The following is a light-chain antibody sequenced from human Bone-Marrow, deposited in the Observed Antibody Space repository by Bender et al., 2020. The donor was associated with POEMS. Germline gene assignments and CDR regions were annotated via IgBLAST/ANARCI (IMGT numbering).Light chain of an antibody. Sequence: QSALTQPASVSGSPGQSITISCTGTSSDVGTYDFVSWYQQFPGKVPELIIYEGSKRPSGVSNRFSGSNSGNTATLTISGTQAMDEADYYCQAWDTYSVIFGGGTKLTVL. CDR1: SSDVGTYDF. J-gene: IGLJ2*01. V-gene: IGLV2-14*02. CDR3: QAWDTYSVI. CDR2: EGS.